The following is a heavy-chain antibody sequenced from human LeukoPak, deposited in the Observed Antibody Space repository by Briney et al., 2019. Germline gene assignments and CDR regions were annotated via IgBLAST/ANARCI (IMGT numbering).Heavy chain of an antibody. D-gene: IGHD4/OR15-4a*01. CDR3: AIDEPNYAPYDFDY. CDR2: IKSKADGETT. Sequence: PGGSLRLSCAASRFTFSNAWMNWVRQAPGKGLEWVGRIKSKADGETTDYAAPVKGRFTISRDDSNNMVYLQMNSLKIEDTAVYYCAIDEPNYAPYDFDYWGQGTLVTVX. CDR1: RFTFSNAW. J-gene: IGHJ4*02. V-gene: IGHV3-15*01.